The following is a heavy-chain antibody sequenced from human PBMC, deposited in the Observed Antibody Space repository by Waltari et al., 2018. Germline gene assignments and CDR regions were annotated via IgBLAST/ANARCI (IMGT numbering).Heavy chain of an antibody. CDR3: AKTIGQVVGASFHN. D-gene: IGHD6-6*01. CDR2: ISNSGAGT. CDR1: GFPCCTYA. V-gene: IGHV3-23*01. Sequence: EVHLLESGGGLVQPGGSLRLFCAASGFPCCTYAMSWVRQAPGKGLEWVSLISNSGAGTYNADSVKGRFTISRDNSKNTLYLQMNSLRADDTATYYCAKTIGQVVGASFHNWGQGTLVTVSS. J-gene: IGHJ4*02.